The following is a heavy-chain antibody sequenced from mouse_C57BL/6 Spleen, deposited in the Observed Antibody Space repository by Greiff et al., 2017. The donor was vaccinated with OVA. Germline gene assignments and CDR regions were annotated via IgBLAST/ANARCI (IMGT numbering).Heavy chain of an antibody. CDR2: IYPGDGDT. CDR1: GYAFSSSW. V-gene: IGHV1-82*01. J-gene: IGHJ3*01. Sequence: QVQLQQSGPELVKPGASVKISCKASGYAFSSSWMNWVKQRPGKGLEWIGRIYPGDGDTNYNGKFKGKATLTADKSSSTAYMQLSSLTSEDSAVYFCARGPYSPFAYWGKGTLVTVAA. CDR3: ARGPYSPFAY. D-gene: IGHD1-1*01.